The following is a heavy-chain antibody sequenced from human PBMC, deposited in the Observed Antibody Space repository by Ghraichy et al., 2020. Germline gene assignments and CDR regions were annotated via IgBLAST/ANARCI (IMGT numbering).Heavy chain of an antibody. Sequence: SETLSLTCAVSGGSISSGGYSWSWIRQPPGKGLEWIGYIYHSGSTDYNPSLKSRVTISVDRSKNQFSLKLSSVTAADTAVYYCASKPTGGARFDYWGQGTPVTVSS. CDR2: IYHSGST. D-gene: IGHD1-26*01. J-gene: IGHJ4*02. V-gene: IGHV4-30-2*01. CDR3: ASKPTGGARFDY. CDR1: GGSISSGGYS.